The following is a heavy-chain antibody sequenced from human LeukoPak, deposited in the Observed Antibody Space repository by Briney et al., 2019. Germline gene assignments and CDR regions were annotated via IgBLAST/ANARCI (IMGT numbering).Heavy chain of an antibody. D-gene: IGHD5-18*01. Sequence: ASVKVSCKASGYTFTGYYMHWVRQAPGQGLEWMGWINPNSGGTNYAQKFQGRVTMTRDTSISTAYMELSRLRSDDTAVYYCASMRSGEGYSYGILDAFDIWGQGTMVTVSS. V-gene: IGHV1-2*02. CDR2: INPNSGGT. CDR1: GYTFTGYY. CDR3: ASMRSGEGYSYGILDAFDI. J-gene: IGHJ3*02.